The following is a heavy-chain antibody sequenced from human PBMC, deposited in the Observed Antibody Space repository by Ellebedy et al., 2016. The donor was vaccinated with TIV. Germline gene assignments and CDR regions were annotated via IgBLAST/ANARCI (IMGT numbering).Heavy chain of an antibody. V-gene: IGHV3-7*01. J-gene: IGHJ5*02. CDR1: GFTFSFYW. CDR3: ARGRYYCSSTSCYAPSWFDP. D-gene: IGHD2-2*01. Sequence: GESLKISXAASGFTFSFYWMGWVRQAPGKGLEWVANIKQDGSEKHYADSVKGRFTISRDNAKNSLYLQMNSLGAEDTAVYFCARGRYYCSSTSCYAPSWFDPWGRGTLVTVSS. CDR2: IKQDGSEK.